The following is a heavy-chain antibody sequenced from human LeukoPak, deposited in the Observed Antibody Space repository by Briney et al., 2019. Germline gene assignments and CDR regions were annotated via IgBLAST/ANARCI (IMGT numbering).Heavy chain of an antibody. Sequence: GGSLRLSCAASEFAFGSYAMPWVRQAPGKGPEWVAAISDSGDNTYYTESMRGRFTISRDNSKNTLYLQMNSLRAEDTAVYYCASHRGYCSGGTCYSAFFDYWGQGTLVTVSS. CDR1: EFAFGSYA. D-gene: IGHD2-15*01. V-gene: IGHV3-23*01. CDR3: ASHRGYCSGGTCYSAFFDY. CDR2: ISDSGDNT. J-gene: IGHJ4*02.